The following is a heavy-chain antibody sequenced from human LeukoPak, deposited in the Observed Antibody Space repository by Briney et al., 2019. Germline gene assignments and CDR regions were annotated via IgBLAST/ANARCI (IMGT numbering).Heavy chain of an antibody. CDR3: ARYGDYGTTEFSFDY. J-gene: IGHJ4*02. Sequence: GGSLRLSCAASGFTFSSYSMNWVRQAPGKGLEWVSSISSSSSYIYYADSVKGRSAISRDNAKNSLYLQMNSLRAEDTAVHYCARYGDYGTTEFSFDYWGQGTLVTVSS. D-gene: IGHD4-17*01. CDR1: GFTFSSYS. CDR2: ISSSSSYI. V-gene: IGHV3-21*01.